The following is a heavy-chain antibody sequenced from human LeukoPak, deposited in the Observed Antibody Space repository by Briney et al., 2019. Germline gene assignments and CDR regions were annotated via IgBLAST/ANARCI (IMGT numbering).Heavy chain of an antibody. Sequence: GGSLRLSCAASGFTFSNAWMSWVRQAPGKGLEWVGRIKSKTDGGTTDYAAPVKGRFTISGDYSKNTLYLQMNSLKTEDTAVYYCTTGRSVAGTFGYWGQGTLVTVSS. CDR1: GFTFSNAW. J-gene: IGHJ4*02. D-gene: IGHD6-19*01. V-gene: IGHV3-15*01. CDR3: TTGRSVAGTFGY. CDR2: IKSKTDGGTT.